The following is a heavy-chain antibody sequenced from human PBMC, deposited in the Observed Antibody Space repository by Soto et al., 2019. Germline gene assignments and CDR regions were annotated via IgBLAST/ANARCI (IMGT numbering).Heavy chain of an antibody. CDR3: ARHGGEGIVITLGEVIPRVAFDS. CDR1: GGSISINTYY. V-gene: IGHV4-39*01. J-gene: IGHJ4*02. Sequence: SETLSLTCTVSGGSISINTYYWGWIRQPPGKGLEWIGSIHYSGRTYNNPSLRSRVTISADTSKNQFSLKLTSVTAADTAIYYCARHGGEGIVITLGEVIPRVAFDSWGQGTVVTSPQ. D-gene: IGHD3-16*01. CDR2: IHYSGRT.